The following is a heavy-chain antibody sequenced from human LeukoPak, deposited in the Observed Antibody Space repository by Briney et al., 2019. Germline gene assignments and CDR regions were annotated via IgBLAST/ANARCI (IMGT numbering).Heavy chain of an antibody. V-gene: IGHV3-23*01. D-gene: IGHD1-1*01. CDR2: ITKVDTT. CDR1: GFSLVNYD. Sequence: PGGSLRLSCAASGFSLVNYDMSWVRQAPGKGLEWVSAITKVDTTYYADSVRGRFTISRDYARNTLYLQMSSLSADDTAVYYCAKEDTTTTVYFDYWGQGSLVTVS. J-gene: IGHJ4*02. CDR3: AKEDTTTTVYFDY.